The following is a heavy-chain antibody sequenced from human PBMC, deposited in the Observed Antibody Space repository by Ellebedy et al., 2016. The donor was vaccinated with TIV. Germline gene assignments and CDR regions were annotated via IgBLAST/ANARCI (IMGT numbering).Heavy chain of an antibody. V-gene: IGHV3-23*01. Sequence: GGSLRLXXAASGFTFSSYAMSWVRQAPGKGLEWVSAISGSGGSTYYADSVKGRFTISRDNSKNTLYLQMNSLRAEDTAVYYCAKQVFGGVDYWGQGTLVTVSS. CDR1: GFTFSSYA. CDR3: AKQVFGGVDY. D-gene: IGHD3-3*01. J-gene: IGHJ4*02. CDR2: ISGSGGST.